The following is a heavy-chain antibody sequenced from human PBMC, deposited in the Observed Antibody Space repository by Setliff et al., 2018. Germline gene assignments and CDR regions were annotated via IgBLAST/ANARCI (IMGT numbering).Heavy chain of an antibody. CDR1: GFTFTNYA. CDR3: AKDFRDLGYSDY. CDR2: VSDSGDGT. J-gene: IGHJ4*02. V-gene: IGHV3-23*01. Sequence: GGSLRLSCAASGFTFTNYAIIWVRQAPGKGLEWVSSVSDSGDGTKYADVAKGRITISRDNSKNTLYLQMNSLRAEDTAVYYCAKDFRDLGYSDYWGQGTLVTVS.